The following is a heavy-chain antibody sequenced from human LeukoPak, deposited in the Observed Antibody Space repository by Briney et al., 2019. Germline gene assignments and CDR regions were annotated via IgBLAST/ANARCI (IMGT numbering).Heavy chain of an antibody. D-gene: IGHD6-13*01. Sequence: PGGSLRLSCAASGFTFSSYAMTWVRQAPGKGLEWVSGISGSGGSTYYADSVKGRFTISRDSSKNTLFLQMNSLRAEDTAVYYCAKGLVAAGKGKYYFDYWGQGTLVIVSS. V-gene: IGHV3-23*01. J-gene: IGHJ4*02. CDR3: AKGLVAAGKGKYYFDY. CDR2: ISGSGGST. CDR1: GFTFSSYA.